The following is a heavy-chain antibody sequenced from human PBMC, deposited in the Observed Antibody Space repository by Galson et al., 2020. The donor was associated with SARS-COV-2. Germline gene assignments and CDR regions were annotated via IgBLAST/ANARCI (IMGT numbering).Heavy chain of an antibody. CDR1: GDTSTDYY. V-gene: IGHV1-2*02. CDR3: ARIPVAGNWYSYYGLDV. J-gene: IGHJ6*02. CDR2: INPKTGGT. D-gene: IGHD6-19*01. Sequence: ASVKVSCKASGDTSTDYYLHWVRQAPGQGLEWVGWINPKTGGTKYAQKFQGRVTMARDTSISTAYMELSGLRSDDTAVYYCARIPVAGNWYSYYGLDVWGQGTTVTVSS.